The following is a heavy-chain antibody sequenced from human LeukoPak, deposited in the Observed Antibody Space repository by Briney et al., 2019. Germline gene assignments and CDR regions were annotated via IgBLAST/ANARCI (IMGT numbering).Heavy chain of an antibody. V-gene: IGHV1-46*01. Sequence: ASVKVSCKASGYTFTSYGISWVRQAPGQGLQWMGIINPSVGSTTYAQRFQGRVTMTRDTSTSTVYMELSSLRSEDTAVYYCARRGSSSWDWLDPWGQGTLVTVSS. CDR3: ARRGSSSWDWLDP. D-gene: IGHD6-6*01. J-gene: IGHJ5*02. CDR2: INPSVGST. CDR1: GYTFTSYG.